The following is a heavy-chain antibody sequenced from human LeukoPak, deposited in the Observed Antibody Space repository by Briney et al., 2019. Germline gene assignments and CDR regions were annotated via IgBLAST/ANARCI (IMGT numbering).Heavy chain of an antibody. CDR2: INWNGGGT. J-gene: IGHJ6*03. CDR1: GFTFDDYG. V-gene: IGHV3-20*04. Sequence: GGSLRLSCAASGFTFDDYGMSWVRHAPGKGLEWVSGINWNGGGTVYADSVKGRFTISRDNAKNSLYLQMNSLRAEDTALYYCARDRRLRFLEWPLYYYYMDVWGKGTTVTVSS. D-gene: IGHD3-3*01. CDR3: ARDRRLRFLEWPLYYYYMDV.